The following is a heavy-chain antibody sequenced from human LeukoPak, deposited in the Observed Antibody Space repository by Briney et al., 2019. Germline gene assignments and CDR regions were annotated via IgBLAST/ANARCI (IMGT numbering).Heavy chain of an antibody. J-gene: IGHJ4*02. Sequence: TGGSLRLSCAASGFTFSNFGMHWVRQAPGKGLEWVAVISYDGNDIYSADSVKGRFTISRDNSKNTLYLQMNSLRAEDTAVYYFAKAIVEPGTSYFDQWFQGTLVT. D-gene: IGHD1-26*01. V-gene: IGHV3-30*18. CDR3: AKAIVEPGTSYFDQ. CDR2: ISYDGNDI. CDR1: GFTFSNFG.